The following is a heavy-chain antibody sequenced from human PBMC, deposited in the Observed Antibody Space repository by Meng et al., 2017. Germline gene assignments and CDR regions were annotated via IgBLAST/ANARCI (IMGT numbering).Heavy chain of an antibody. Sequence: GSLRLSCAVYGGSFSGYYWSWIRQPPGKGLEWIGEINHSGSTNYNPSLKSRVTISVDTSKNQFSLKLSSVTAADTAVYYCARDYDSSWGQGTLVTVSS. CDR2: INHSGST. CDR3: ARDYDSS. J-gene: IGHJ4*02. CDR1: GGSFSGYY. V-gene: IGHV4-34*01. D-gene: IGHD3-22*01.